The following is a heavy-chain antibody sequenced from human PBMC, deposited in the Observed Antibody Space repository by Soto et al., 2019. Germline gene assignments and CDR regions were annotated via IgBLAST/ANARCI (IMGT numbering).Heavy chain of an antibody. J-gene: IGHJ3*02. CDR3: AKTANGWFSAFDI. CDR2: ISGSGGTT. CDR1: GFTFSSYA. V-gene: IGHV3-23*01. D-gene: IGHD6-19*01. Sequence: GGSLRLSCAASGFTFSSYAMSWVRQAPGKGLEWVSAISGSGGTTYYADSVKGRFTFPRDNSKNTLYLQMNSLRAEDTAVYYCAKTANGWFSAFDIWGQGTMVTVS.